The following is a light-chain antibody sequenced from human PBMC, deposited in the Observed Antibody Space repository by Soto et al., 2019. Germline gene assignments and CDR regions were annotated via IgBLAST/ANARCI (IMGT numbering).Light chain of an antibody. V-gene: IGLV2-14*01. CDR3: SAYTMRTAWL. CDR1: ISDIGAYNY. Sequence: QSVLTQPASVSGSPGQSITISCTGSISDIGAYNYVSWYQQHPGKAPKLIIYEVSNRPSGVAFRFYGARSGNTASLTISGPKAEDVGDYLCSAYTMRTAWLFGGGTKVTVL. J-gene: IGLJ3*02. CDR2: EVS.